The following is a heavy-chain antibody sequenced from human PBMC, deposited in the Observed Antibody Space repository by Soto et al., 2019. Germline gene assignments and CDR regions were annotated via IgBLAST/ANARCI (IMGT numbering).Heavy chain of an antibody. Sequence: PSETLSLTCTVSGGSISSGGYYWSWIRQHPGKGLEWIGYIYYSGSTYYNPSLKSRVTISVDTSKNQFSLKLSSVTAADTAVYYCASNWVYGNYGMDVWGQGTTVTDSS. D-gene: IGHD7-27*01. CDR2: IYYSGST. CDR3: ASNWVYGNYGMDV. V-gene: IGHV4-31*03. CDR1: GGSISSGGYY. J-gene: IGHJ6*02.